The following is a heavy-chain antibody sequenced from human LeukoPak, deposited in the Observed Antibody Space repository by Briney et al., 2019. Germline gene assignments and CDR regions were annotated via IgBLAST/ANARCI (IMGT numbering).Heavy chain of an antibody. CDR2: IYYSGST. Sequence: SETLSLTCTVSGGSISSYYWSWIRQPPGKGLEWIGYIYYSGSTNYNPSLKSRVTISVDTSKNQFSLKLSSVTAAGTAVYYCARGGYCSGGSCYSLDDAFDIWGQGTMVTVSS. V-gene: IGHV4-59*08. D-gene: IGHD2-15*01. J-gene: IGHJ3*02. CDR3: ARGGYCSGGSCYSLDDAFDI. CDR1: GGSISSYY.